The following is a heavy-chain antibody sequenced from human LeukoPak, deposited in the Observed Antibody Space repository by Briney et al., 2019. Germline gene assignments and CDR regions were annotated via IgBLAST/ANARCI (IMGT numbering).Heavy chain of an antibody. D-gene: IGHD1-26*01. CDR1: GYTFTSYY. CDR3: ARGVGATHHYYYGMDV. J-gene: IGHJ6*02. CDR2: INPSGGST. Sequence: GASVKVSCKASGYTFTSYYMHWVRQAPGQGLEWMGIINPSGGSTSYAQKFQGRVTMTRDTSTSTVYMELSSLRSEDTAVYYCARGVGATHHYYYGMDVWGQGTTDTVSS. V-gene: IGHV1-46*01.